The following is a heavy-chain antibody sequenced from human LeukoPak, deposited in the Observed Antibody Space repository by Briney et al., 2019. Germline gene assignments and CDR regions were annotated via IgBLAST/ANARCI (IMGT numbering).Heavy chain of an antibody. CDR2: IASDGSST. CDR3: AKEDANTYYYDSSGYYYFDY. CDR1: GFTFSSYW. J-gene: IGHJ4*02. V-gene: IGHV3-74*01. Sequence: GGSLRLSCAASGFTFSSYWMNWVRQAPGKGLVWVSRIASDGSSTTYADSVKGRFTISRDNSKNTLYLQMNSLRAEDTAVYYCAKEDANTYYYDSSGYYYFDYWGQGTLVTVSS. D-gene: IGHD3-22*01.